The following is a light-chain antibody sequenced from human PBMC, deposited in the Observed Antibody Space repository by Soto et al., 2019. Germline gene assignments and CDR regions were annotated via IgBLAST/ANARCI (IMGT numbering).Light chain of an antibody. CDR2: SND. CDR1: SSNIGSNY. CDR3: AAWDDTLGGV. J-gene: IGLJ3*02. Sequence: QLVLTQPPSASWTPGQTVTISCSGGSSNIGSNYVYWYQQLSGTAPRLIIYSNDQRSSGVPDRFSGSRSGTSASLAISGLRSEDEADYYCAAWDDTLGGVFGGGTKLTVL. V-gene: IGLV1-47*02.